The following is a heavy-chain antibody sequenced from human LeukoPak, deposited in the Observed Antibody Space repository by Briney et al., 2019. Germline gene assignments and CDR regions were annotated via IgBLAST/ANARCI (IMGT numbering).Heavy chain of an antibody. J-gene: IGHJ5*02. D-gene: IGHD5-18*01. CDR3: ARHMGAMGGSYNWFDP. CDR2: IYYSGST. V-gene: IGHV4-59*08. CDR1: GGSISSYY. Sequence: PSETLSLTCTVSGGSISSYYWSWIRQPPGKGLEWIGYIYYSGSTNYNPSLKSRVTISVDTSKNQFSLKLSSVTAADTAVYYCARHMGAMGGSYNWFDPWGQETLVTVSS.